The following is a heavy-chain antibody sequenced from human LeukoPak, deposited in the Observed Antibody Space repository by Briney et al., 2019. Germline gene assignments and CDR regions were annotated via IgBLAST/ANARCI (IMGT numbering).Heavy chain of an antibody. CDR1: GFTFSNAW. V-gene: IGHV3-15*01. Sequence: PGGSLRLSCAASGFTFSNAWMNWVRQAPGKGLEWVGRIKNKIASGTTDYAAPVKGRFTISRDDSKNTQFLQMNSLKTEDTAMYYCTTNDAFDIWGQGTMVTVSS. CDR3: TTNDAFDI. J-gene: IGHJ3*02. CDR2: IKNKIASGTT.